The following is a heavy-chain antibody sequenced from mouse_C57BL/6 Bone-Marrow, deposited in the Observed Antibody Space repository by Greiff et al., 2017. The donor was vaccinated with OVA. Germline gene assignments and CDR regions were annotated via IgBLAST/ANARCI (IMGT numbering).Heavy chain of an antibody. Sequence: EVQLVESGPELVKPGASVKISCKASGYSFTGYYMNWVKQSPEKSLEWIGEINPSTGGTTYNQKFKAKATLTVDKSSSTAYMQLKSLTSEDSAVYYCAILHSNYPYYYAMDYWGQGTSVTVSS. D-gene: IGHD2-5*01. V-gene: IGHV1-42*01. CDR2: INPSTGGT. J-gene: IGHJ4*01. CDR1: GYSFTGYY. CDR3: AILHSNYPYYYAMDY.